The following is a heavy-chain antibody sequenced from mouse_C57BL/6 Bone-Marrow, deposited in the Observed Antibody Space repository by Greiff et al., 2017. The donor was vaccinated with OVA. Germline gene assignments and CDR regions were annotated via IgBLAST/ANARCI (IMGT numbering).Heavy chain of an antibody. CDR3: ARNPYDGYLYFDY. CDR2: INPNNGGT. CDR1: GYTFTDYY. J-gene: IGHJ2*01. Sequence: VQLQQSGPELVKPGASVKISCKASGYTFTDYYMNWVKQSHGKSLEWIGDINPNNGGTSYNQKFKGKATLTVDKSSSTAYMELRRLTSEDSAVYYCARNPYDGYLYFDYGGQGTTLTVSS. D-gene: IGHD2-3*01. V-gene: IGHV1-26*01.